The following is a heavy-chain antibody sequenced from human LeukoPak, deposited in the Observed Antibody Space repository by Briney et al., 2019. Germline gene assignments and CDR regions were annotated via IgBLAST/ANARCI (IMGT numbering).Heavy chain of an antibody. V-gene: IGHV1-18*01. J-gene: IGHJ4*02. CDR3: ARASGSYPNPVDY. Sequence: VASVKVSCKASAYTFTGYGISWVRQASGQGLEWRGWISAYNGNTNYAQKLQGRVTMTTDTSTSTAYMELRSLRSDDTAVYYCARASGSYPNPVDYWGQGTLVTVSS. CDR2: ISAYNGNT. D-gene: IGHD1-26*01. CDR1: AYTFTGYG.